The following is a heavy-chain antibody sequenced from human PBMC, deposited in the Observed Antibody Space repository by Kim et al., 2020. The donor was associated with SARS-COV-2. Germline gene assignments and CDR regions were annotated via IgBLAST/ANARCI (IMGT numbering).Heavy chain of an antibody. D-gene: IGHD2-2*01. CDR1: GFTFSSYG. CDR2: ISYDGSNK. Sequence: GGSLRLSCAASGFTFSSYGMHWVRQAPGKGLEWVAVISYDGSNKYYADSVKGRFTISRDNSKNTLYLQMNSLRAEDTAVYYCAKCERDQLPWCAFDIWGQGTMVTVSS. CDR3: AKCERDQLPWCAFDI. J-gene: IGHJ3*02. V-gene: IGHV3-30*18.